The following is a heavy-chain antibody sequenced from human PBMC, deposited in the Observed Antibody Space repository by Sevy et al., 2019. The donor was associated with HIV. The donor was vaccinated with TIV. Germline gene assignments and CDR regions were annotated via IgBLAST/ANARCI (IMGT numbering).Heavy chain of an antibody. CDR3: VSERRRGSYSFDY. Sequence: SETLSLTCAVYGGSFTNSYWTWVRQPPGKGLEWIGQINHGGSTNYNPSLKSRVSISVDTSKNQFSLNLTSVTAADTAVYYCVSERRRGSYSFDYWGLGTPVTVSS. J-gene: IGHJ4*02. D-gene: IGHD6-25*01. CDR1: GGSFTNSY. V-gene: IGHV4-34*01. CDR2: INHGGST.